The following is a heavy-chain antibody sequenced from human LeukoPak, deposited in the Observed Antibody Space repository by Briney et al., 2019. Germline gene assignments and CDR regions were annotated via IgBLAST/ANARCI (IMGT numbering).Heavy chain of an antibody. CDR3: ARGRFRYFDY. Sequence: GGSLRLSCAASGFSFSSYAMSWVRQAPGKGLEWVSAISGSGGSTQYADSVKGRFTLSRDNSENTLYLQMNSLRAEDTAVYYCARGRFRYFDYSGQGTLVTVSS. D-gene: IGHD3-16*01. CDR1: GFSFSSYA. J-gene: IGHJ4*02. CDR2: ISGSGGST. V-gene: IGHV3-23*01.